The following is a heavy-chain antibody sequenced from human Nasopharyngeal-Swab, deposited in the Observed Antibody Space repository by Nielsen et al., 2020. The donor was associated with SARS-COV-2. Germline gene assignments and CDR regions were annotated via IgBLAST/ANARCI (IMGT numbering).Heavy chain of an antibody. V-gene: IGHV3-21*01. J-gene: IGHJ5*02. CDR2: ISSSSSYI. CDR1: GFTFSSYS. Sequence: GGSLRLSCAASGFTFSSYSMNWVRQAPGKGLEWVSSISSSSSYIYYADSVKGRFTISRDNAKNSLYLQMNSLRAEDTAVYYCARDPIGYSSSSWWFDPWGQGNPVTVSS. CDR3: ARDPIGYSSSSWWFDP. D-gene: IGHD6-13*01.